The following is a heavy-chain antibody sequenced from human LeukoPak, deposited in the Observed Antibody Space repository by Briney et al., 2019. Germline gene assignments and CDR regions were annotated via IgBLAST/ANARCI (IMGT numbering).Heavy chain of an antibody. V-gene: IGHV4-59*11. CDR1: GGSISSHY. CDR3: ARGEDYDFWSGYPIHFDY. J-gene: IGHJ4*02. Sequence: SETLSLTCTVSGGSISSHYWSWIRQPPGKGLEWIGYIYYSGSTNYNPSLKSRVTISVDTSKNQFSLKLSSVTAADTAVYYCARGEDYDFWSGYPIHFDYWGQGTLVTVSS. D-gene: IGHD3-3*01. CDR2: IYYSGST.